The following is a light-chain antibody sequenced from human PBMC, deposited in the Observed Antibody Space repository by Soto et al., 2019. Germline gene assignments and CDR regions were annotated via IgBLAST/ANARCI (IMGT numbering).Light chain of an antibody. CDR2: AAS. V-gene: IGKV1-39*01. J-gene: IGKJ1*01. Sequence: DIQMTQSPSTLSASVGDRVTITCRASQSISTYLNWYQQKVGRAPTLLIYAASSLQSGVPSRFSGGGSGTDFTLTISSLQPEDFAMYFCQQCYSSPRTFGHGTKVEIK. CDR3: QQCYSSPRT. CDR1: QSISTY.